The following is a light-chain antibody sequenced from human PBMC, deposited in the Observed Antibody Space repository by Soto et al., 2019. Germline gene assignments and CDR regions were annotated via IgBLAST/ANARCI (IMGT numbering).Light chain of an antibody. CDR2: DNY. J-gene: IGLJ1*01. CDR1: SSNIGNNY. V-gene: IGLV1-51*01. CDR3: GTWDTSLGVFYV. Sequence: QSVLTQPPSVSAAPGQNVTISCSGTSSNIGNNYVSWYQHLPGTAPRILIYDNYKRPSGIPDRFSGFKSGTSATLGITGLQTGDEPEYYCGTWDTSLGVFYVFGSGTKVT.